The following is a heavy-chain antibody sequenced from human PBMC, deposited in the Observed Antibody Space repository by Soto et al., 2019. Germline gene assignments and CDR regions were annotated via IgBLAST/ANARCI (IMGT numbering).Heavy chain of an antibody. V-gene: IGHV4-34*03. Sequence: SETLSLTCGAYGGSFRNYYWIWVRQPPGKSLEWIEEDNHSGEATYNPSPQTRLTKSITPPNNHFSLNITSMTATDTAMTFSTGDERFPWSWFDPWGQGTQVTVSS. CDR2: DNHSGEA. D-gene: IGHD3-16*01. CDR3: TGDERFPWSWFDP. J-gene: IGHJ5*02. CDR1: GGSFRNYY.